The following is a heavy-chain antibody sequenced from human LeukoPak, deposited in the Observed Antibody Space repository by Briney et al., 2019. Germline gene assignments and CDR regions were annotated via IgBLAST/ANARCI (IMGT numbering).Heavy chain of an antibody. V-gene: IGHV1-8*03. J-gene: IGHJ5*02. D-gene: IGHD2-2*01. CDR2: MNPNSGNT. CDR1: GYTFTSYD. CDR3: ARDPGRGYCSSTSCYPWFDP. Sequence: ASMKVSCKASGYTFTSYDINWVRQATGQGLEWMGWMNPNSGNTGYAQKFQGRVTITRNTSISTAYMELSSLRSEDTAVYYCARDPGRGYCSSTSCYPWFDPWGQGTLVTVSS.